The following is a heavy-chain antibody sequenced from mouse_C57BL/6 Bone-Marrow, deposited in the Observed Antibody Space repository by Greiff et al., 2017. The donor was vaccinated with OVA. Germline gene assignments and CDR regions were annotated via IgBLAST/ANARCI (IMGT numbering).Heavy chain of an antibody. CDR1: GFTFSDYG. CDR3: ARRTGTGYYFDY. CDR2: ISSGSSTI. J-gene: IGHJ2*01. D-gene: IGHD4-1*01. Sequence: DVMLVESGGGLVKPGGSLKLSCAASGFTFSDYGMHWVRQAPEKGLEWVAYISSGSSTIYYADTVKGRFTISRDNAKNTLFLQMTSLRSEDTAMYYCARRTGTGYYFDYWGQGTTLTVSS. V-gene: IGHV5-17*01.